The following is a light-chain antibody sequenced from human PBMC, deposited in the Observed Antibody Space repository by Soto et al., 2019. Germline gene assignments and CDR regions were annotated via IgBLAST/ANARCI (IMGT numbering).Light chain of an antibody. V-gene: IGKV1-5*01. CDR1: QSISDY. CDR2: DAS. J-gene: IGKJ1*01. CDR3: QQHYSTSRM. Sequence: IQMTQSASTLSASQGARVIITCLASQSISDYFSWYQQKPGKAPKLLIYDASNLKGGVPSTCSGSGSGTEFTLTIISLQHDDVATYYCQQHYSTSRMFGQGTKVDIK.